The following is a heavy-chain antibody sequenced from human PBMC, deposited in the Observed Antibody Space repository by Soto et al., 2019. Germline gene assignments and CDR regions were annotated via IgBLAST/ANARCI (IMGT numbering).Heavy chain of an antibody. V-gene: IGHV3-23*01. CDR1: GFTFSSYA. D-gene: IGHD4-4*01. CDR3: AKDIAKVTTFYGMDV. CDR2: ISGSGGST. Sequence: GGSLRLSCAASGFTFSSYAMSWVRQAPGKGLEWVSAISGSGGSTYYADSVKGRFTISGDNSKNTLYLQMNSLRAEDTAVYYCAKDIAKVTTFYGMDVWGQGTTVTVSS. J-gene: IGHJ6*02.